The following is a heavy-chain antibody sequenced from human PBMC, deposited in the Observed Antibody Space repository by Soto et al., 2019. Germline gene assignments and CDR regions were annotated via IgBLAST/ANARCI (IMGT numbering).Heavy chain of an antibody. D-gene: IGHD3-3*01. Sequence: PGESLKISCKGSGYNFAGYWIAWVRQMPGKGLELMGVIYPSDSDTRYSPSFQGQVTISADKSISSAYLQWSSLRASDTAMYYCARGGVSTCTFDYWGQGTLVTVSS. CDR3: ARGGVSTCTFDY. CDR2: IYPSDSDT. CDR1: GYNFAGYW. J-gene: IGHJ4*02. V-gene: IGHV5-51*01.